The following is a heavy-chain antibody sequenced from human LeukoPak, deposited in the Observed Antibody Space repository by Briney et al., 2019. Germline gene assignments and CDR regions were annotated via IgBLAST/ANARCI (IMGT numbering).Heavy chain of an antibody. CDR1: GGSISSSSYY. CDR3: ARAPRVGEPEWYFDY. D-gene: IGHD3-10*01. CDR2: IYYSGST. V-gene: IGHV4-39*07. Sequence: PSETLSLTCTVSGGSISSSSYYWGWIRQPPGKGLEWIGSIYYSGSTYYNPSLKSRVTISVDTSKNQFSLKLSSVTAADTAVYYCARAPRVGEPEWYFDYWGQGTLVTVSS. J-gene: IGHJ4*02.